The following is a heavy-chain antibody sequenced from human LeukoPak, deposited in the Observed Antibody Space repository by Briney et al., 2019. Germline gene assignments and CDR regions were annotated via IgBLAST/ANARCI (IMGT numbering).Heavy chain of an antibody. CDR3: VRDTAVAAKSGNWHFDL. D-gene: IGHD2-21*02. V-gene: IGHV3-13*01. CDR2: IGTAGDT. Sequence: GGSLRLSCAASGFTFSRYDMHWVRQDTGRGLEWVSAIGTAGDTYYPGSVKGRFTISRENAKNSLYLQMNSLRAEDTAVYYCVRDTAVAAKSGNWHFDLWGRGTLVTVSS. CDR1: GFTFSRYD. J-gene: IGHJ2*01.